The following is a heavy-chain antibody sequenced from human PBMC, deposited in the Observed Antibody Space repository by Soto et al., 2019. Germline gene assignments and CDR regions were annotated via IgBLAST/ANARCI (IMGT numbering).Heavy chain of an antibody. V-gene: IGHV1-69*01. J-gene: IGHJ4*02. CDR1: GGTFSSYA. CDR3: AREEGSYGTYDY. Sequence: QVQLVQSGAEVKKPGSSVKVSCKASGGTFSSYAISWVRQAPGQGLEWMGGIIPIFGTANYAQKFEGRVTITADEYTSRAYMELSSLRSEDTAVYYCAREEGSYGTYDYWGQGTLVTVSS. CDR2: IIPIFGTA. D-gene: IGHD5-18*01.